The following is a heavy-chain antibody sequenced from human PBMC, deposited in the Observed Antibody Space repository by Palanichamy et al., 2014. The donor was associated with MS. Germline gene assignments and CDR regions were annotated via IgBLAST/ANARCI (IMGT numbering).Heavy chain of an antibody. CDR2: IYWNDDK. CDR1: GFSLSTSGVG. Sequence: QITLKESGPTLVKPTQTLTLTCTFSGFSLSTSGVGVGWIRQPPGKALEWLALIYWNDDKRYSPSLKSRLTITKDTPKNQVVLTMTNMDPVDTATYYCNLVHYYYGMDVWGQGTTVTVSS. V-gene: IGHV2-5*01. D-gene: IGHD6-6*01. CDR3: NLVHYYYGMDV. J-gene: IGHJ6*02.